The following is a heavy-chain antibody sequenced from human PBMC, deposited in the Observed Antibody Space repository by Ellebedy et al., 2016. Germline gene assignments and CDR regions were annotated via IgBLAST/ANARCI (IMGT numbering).Heavy chain of an antibody. CDR3: ARFPRSTDLIAAAGTGDAFDI. CDR1: GFTFSSYS. V-gene: IGHV3-21*01. Sequence: GGSLRLXXAASGFTFSSYSMNWVRQAPGKGLEWVSSISSSSSYIYYADSVKGRFTISRDNAKNSLYLQMNSLRAEDTAVYYCARFPRSTDLIAAAGTGDAFDIWGQGTMVTVSS. CDR2: ISSSSSYI. D-gene: IGHD6-13*01. J-gene: IGHJ3*02.